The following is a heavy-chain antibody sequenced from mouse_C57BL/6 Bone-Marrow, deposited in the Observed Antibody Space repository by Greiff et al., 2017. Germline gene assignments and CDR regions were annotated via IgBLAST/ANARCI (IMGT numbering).Heavy chain of an antibody. D-gene: IGHD1-1*01. J-gene: IGHJ2*01. CDR2: ISYDGSN. CDR1: GYSITSGYY. Sequence: EVQLVESGPGLVKPSQSLSLTCSVTGYSITSGYYWNWIRQFPGNKLEWMGYISYDGSNNYNPSLKNRISITRDTSKNQFFLKLNSVTTEDTATYYCAREDGSSYMYYFDYWGQGTTLTVSS. CDR3: AREDGSSYMYYFDY. V-gene: IGHV3-6*01.